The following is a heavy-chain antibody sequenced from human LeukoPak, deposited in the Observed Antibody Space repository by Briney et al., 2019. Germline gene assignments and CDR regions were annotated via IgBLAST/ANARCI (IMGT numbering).Heavy chain of an antibody. CDR2: IYHSGST. CDR3: ARVDFADAFDI. Sequence: SETLSLTCAVSGYSISSGYYWGWIRRPPGKGLEWIGSIYHSGSTYYNLSLKSRVTISVDTSKNQFSLKLSSVTAADTAVYYCARVDFADAFDIWGQGTMVTVSS. CDR1: GYSISSGYY. J-gene: IGHJ3*02. V-gene: IGHV4-38-2*01.